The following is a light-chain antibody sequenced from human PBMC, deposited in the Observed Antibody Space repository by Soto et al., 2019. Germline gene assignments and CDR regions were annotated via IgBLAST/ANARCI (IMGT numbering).Light chain of an antibody. J-gene: IGLJ1*01. V-gene: IGLV2-14*01. CDR2: EVS. Sequence: QSVLTQPASVSGSPGQSITISCTGTSSDVGAYRYVSWYQQHPGKAPKLIIYEVSNRPSGVSNRFSGSKSGNMASLTVSELQAEDEADYYCSSYTTTNTLVFGTGTKVTVL. CDR1: SSDVGAYRY. CDR3: SSYTTTNTLV.